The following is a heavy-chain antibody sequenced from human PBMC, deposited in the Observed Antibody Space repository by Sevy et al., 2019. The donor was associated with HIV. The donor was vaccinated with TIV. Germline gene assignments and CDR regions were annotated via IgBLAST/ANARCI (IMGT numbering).Heavy chain of an antibody. CDR2: ISGSGFDT. CDR1: GFTFSSYP. V-gene: IGHV3-23*01. Sequence: GGYLRLSCAASGFTFSSYPMSWVRQAPGKGLEWVSAISGSGFDTYYGDSVKGRFTISRDNSKNTVHLQMNSLRAEDTATYFCAKEYRIAVAGTVAFDIWGQGTMVTVSS. D-gene: IGHD6-19*01. J-gene: IGHJ3*02. CDR3: AKEYRIAVAGTVAFDI.